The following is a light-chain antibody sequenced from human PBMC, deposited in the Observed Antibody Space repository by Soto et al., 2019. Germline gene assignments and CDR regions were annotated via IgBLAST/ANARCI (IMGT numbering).Light chain of an antibody. CDR1: SSGVGGYNY. J-gene: IGLJ2*01. Sequence: QSALTQPASVSGSPGQSITISCTGTSSGVGGYNYVSWYQQHPGKAPKLMIYDVSNRPSGVSNRFSGSKSGNTASLTISGLQAEDQADYYCSSYTSSSTLLFGGGTKVTVL. V-gene: IGLV2-14*01. CDR3: SSYTSSSTLL. CDR2: DVS.